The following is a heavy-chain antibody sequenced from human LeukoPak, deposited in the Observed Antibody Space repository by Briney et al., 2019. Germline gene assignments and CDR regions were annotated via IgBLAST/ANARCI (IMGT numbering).Heavy chain of an antibody. CDR3: IRETHVGLHLEY. V-gene: IGHV3-74*03. D-gene: IGHD3-10*02. CDR2: INTDGRVT. Sequence: GGSLRLSCAASGFTFATYWMHWVRQVPGKGLVWVARINTDGRVTTYADSVKGRFTVSRDNAENTLYLQMNDLRPEDTAIYYCIRETHVGLHLEYWGQGTLATVTS. J-gene: IGHJ4*02. CDR1: GFTFATYW.